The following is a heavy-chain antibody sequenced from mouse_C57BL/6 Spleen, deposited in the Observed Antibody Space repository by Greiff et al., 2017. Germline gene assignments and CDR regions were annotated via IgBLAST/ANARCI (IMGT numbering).Heavy chain of an antibody. CDR3: ATVATVVEWYFDV. J-gene: IGHJ1*03. CDR1: GYAFSSPW. V-gene: IGHV1-82*01. D-gene: IGHD1-1*01. Sequence: QVQLQESGPELVQPGASLKISCKASGYAFSSPWMNWVQQSPGKGLEWIGRIYPGDGDTNYTGKFKGEATLTADTSSSTAYMQLSILTSESSAVYVWATVATVVEWYFDVWGTGTTVTVAA. CDR2: IYPGDGDT.